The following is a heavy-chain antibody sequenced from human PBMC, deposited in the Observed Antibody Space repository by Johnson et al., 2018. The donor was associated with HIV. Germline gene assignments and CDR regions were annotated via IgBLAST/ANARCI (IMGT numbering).Heavy chain of an antibody. CDR2: IYSGGST. D-gene: IGHD2-8*02. V-gene: IGHV3-66*01. CDR3: ARALVVYARDAFVF. Sequence: EVQLVESGGGLVQPGGSLRLSCAASGFTVSSNYMSWVRQAPGKGLEWVSVIYSGGSTYYADSVKGRFTISRDNSKNTLYLQMNSLRAEDTAVYYCARALVVYARDAFVFWGQGTMVTVSS. CDR1: GFTVSSNY. J-gene: IGHJ3*01.